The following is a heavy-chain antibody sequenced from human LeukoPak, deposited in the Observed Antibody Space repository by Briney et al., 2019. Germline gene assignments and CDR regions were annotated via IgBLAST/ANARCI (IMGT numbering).Heavy chain of an antibody. Sequence: SETLSLTCTVSGGSISSYYWSWIRQPPGKGLEWIGYIYYSGSTNYNPSLKSRVTISVDTSKNQFSLKLSSVTAADTAVYYCARHYSSSWRFDYWGQGTLVTVSS. V-gene: IGHV4-59*08. CDR3: ARHYSSSWRFDY. J-gene: IGHJ4*02. CDR1: GGSISSYY. CDR2: IYYSGST. D-gene: IGHD6-13*01.